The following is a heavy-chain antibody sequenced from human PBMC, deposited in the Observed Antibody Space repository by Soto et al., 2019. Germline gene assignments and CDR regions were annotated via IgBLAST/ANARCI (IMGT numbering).Heavy chain of an antibody. CDR2: ISYDGSNK. V-gene: IGHV3-30-3*01. CDR3: ARDEGGSCLY. D-gene: IGHD2-15*01. J-gene: IGHJ4*02. CDR1: GFTFSSYA. Sequence: QVQLVESGGGVVQPGRSLRLSCAASGFTFSSYAMHWVRQAPGKGLEWVAVISYDGSNKYYADSVKGRFTISRDNSKNPLYLHMNSLRAADTAVYYCARDEGGSCLYWGQGTLVTVSS.